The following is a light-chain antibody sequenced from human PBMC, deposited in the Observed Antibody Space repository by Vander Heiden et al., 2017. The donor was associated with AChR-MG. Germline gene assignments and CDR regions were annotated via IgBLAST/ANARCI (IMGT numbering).Light chain of an antibody. CDR1: QTIDNNY. V-gene: IGKV3-20*01. J-gene: IGKJ1*01. CDR3: QQYVKLPWT. Sequence: EVVLTQSPGTLSLSPGERATLPYRASQTIDNNYLAWYQRKPGQAPRLLIYGASSRATGIPDRFSGSWSRTDFTLTISRLEPEDSAVYYCQQYVKLPWTFGQGTRVEIK. CDR2: GAS.